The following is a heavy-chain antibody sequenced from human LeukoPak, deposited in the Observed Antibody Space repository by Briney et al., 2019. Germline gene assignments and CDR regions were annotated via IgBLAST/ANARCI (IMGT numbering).Heavy chain of an antibody. CDR1: GGAIGSDGYY. D-gene: IGHD3-10*01. V-gene: IGHV4-31*03. CDR2: IYYSGSA. Sequence: SQTLSLTCSVSGGAIGSDGYYWNWIRQHPGKGLEWIGYIYYSGSASYNPSLKSRVTISVDTSKNQFSLRLSSVTAADTAVYYCARGSYYGFSGDSWGQGTVVTVSS. CDR3: ARGSYYGFSGDS. J-gene: IGHJ4*02.